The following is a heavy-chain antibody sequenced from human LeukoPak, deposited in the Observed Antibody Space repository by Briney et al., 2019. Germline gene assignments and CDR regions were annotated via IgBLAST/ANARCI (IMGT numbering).Heavy chain of an antibody. CDR1: GYTFASYD. V-gene: IGHV1-8*01. J-gene: IGHJ4*02. D-gene: IGHD3-22*01. Sequence: ASVKVSCKASGYTFASYDFNWVRQATGQRPEWMGWMSPNSGDTGYAQKFQDRVTMTRNTSISTAYMELSSLRSDDTAVYYCARGPRRITYYYDSSGYYFDYWGQGTLVTVSS. CDR3: ARGPRRITYYYDSSGYYFDY. CDR2: MSPNSGDT.